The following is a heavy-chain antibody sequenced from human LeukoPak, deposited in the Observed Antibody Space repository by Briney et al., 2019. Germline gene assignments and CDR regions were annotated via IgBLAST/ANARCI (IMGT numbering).Heavy chain of an antibody. CDR3: ARGGPRRYDSSGYYRGPKTKSNWFDP. CDR2: IYYSGTT. D-gene: IGHD3-22*01. Sequence: SETLSLTCTVSGGSISSYYWSWIRQPPGKGLEWIGYIYYSGTTTYNPSLKSRVTISVDTSKNQFSLKLSSVTAADTAVYYCARGGPRRYDSSGYYRGPKTKSNWFDPWGQGTLVTVSS. CDR1: GGSISSYY. J-gene: IGHJ5*02. V-gene: IGHV4-59*12.